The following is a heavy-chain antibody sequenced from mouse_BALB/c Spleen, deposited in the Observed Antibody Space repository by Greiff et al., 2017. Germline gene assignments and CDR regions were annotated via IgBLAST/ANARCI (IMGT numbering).Heavy chain of an antibody. CDR2: IDPSDSET. Sequence: QVQLQQSGPQLVRPGASVKISCKASGYSFTSYWMHWVKQRPGQGLEWIGMIDPSDSETRLNQKFKDKATLTVDKSSSTAYMQLSSPTSEDSAVYYCARESRYDEEGFAMDYWGQGTSVTVSS. CDR1: GYSFTSYW. D-gene: IGHD2-14*01. CDR3: ARESRYDEEGFAMDY. J-gene: IGHJ4*01. V-gene: IGHV1S127*01.